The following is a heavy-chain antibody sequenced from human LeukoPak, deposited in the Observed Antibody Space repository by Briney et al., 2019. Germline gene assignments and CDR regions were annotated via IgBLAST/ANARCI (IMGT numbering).Heavy chain of an antibody. CDR3: ARTYYDILTGYNPYFDY. J-gene: IGHJ4*02. Sequence: GGSLRLSCAASGFTFSTYSMNWVRQAPGKGLEWVSSITSSSASVYYADSVKGRFTISRDNAKNSLYLQMNSLRAEDTAVYYCARTYYDILTGYNPYFDYWGQGTLVTVSS. V-gene: IGHV3-21*01. CDR2: ITSSSASV. CDR1: GFTFSTYS. D-gene: IGHD3-9*01.